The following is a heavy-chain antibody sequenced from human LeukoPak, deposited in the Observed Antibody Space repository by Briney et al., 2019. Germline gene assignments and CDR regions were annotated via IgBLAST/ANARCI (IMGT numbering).Heavy chain of an antibody. V-gene: IGHV3-48*02. CDR1: GFTFSGYS. Sequence: SGGSLRLSCAASGFTFSGYSMNWVRQGPGKGLEWVSYISSSGSTIYYTDSVRGRFTISRDNAKNSLYLQMNSPRDEDTAVYYCARDDRQDGSENYYADYWGQGTLVTVSS. J-gene: IGHJ4*02. D-gene: IGHD3-10*01. CDR3: ARDDRQDGSENYYADY. CDR2: ISSSGSTI.